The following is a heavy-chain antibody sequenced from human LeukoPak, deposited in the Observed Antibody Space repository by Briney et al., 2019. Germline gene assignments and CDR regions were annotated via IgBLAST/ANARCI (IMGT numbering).Heavy chain of an antibody. CDR3: ARAGEKRLQYTIFGVATLPNWFDP. CDR1: GFTFISHW. CDR2: IKQDGSEK. D-gene: IGHD3-3*01. Sequence: GGSLRLSCAASGFTFISHWMSWFRQAPGKGLEWVANIKQDGSEKYYVDSVKGRFTISRDNAKNSLYLQMNSLRAEDTAVYYCARAGEKRLQYTIFGVATLPNWFDPWGQGTLVTVSS. J-gene: IGHJ5*02. V-gene: IGHV3-7*01.